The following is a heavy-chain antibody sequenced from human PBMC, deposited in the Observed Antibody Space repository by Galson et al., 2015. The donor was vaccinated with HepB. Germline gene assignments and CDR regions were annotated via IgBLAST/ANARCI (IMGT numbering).Heavy chain of an antibody. Sequence: SLRLSCAASGFTFSSYSMNWVRQAPGKGLEWVSSISSSSSYIYYADSVKGRFTISRDNAKNSLYLQMNSLRAEDTAVYYCAHRPIAAAATYHDAFDIWGQGTMVTVSS. CDR1: GFTFSSYS. CDR3: AHRPIAAAATYHDAFDI. V-gene: IGHV3-21*01. J-gene: IGHJ3*02. CDR2: ISSSSSYI. D-gene: IGHD6-13*01.